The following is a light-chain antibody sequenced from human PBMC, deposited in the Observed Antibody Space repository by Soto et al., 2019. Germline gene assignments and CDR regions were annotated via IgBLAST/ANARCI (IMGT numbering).Light chain of an antibody. CDR2: GAS. CDR3: QQYDDWPET. V-gene: IGKV3-15*01. CDR1: QSVSSN. Sequence: EIVMTQSPATLSVSPGERATLSCRASQSVSSNLAWYQQKAGQGPRLLIYGASTRATGIPGRFSGSGSGTEFTLIISSLQSEDFAVYYCQQYDDWPETFGQGTKVEVK. J-gene: IGKJ1*01.